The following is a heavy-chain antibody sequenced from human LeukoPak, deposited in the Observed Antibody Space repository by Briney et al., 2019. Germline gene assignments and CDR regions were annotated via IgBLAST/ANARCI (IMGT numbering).Heavy chain of an antibody. J-gene: IGHJ3*02. CDR1: GGSISTYY. V-gene: IGHV4-59*08. CDR2: IYYSGST. CDR3: ARHVPAILTMDDAFDI. Sequence: SETLSLTCTVSGGSISTYYWSWIRQPPGKGLEYIGYIYYSGSTNYNPSLKSRVTMSLDTSKNQFSLKLSSVTAADTAVYYCARHVPAILTMDDAFDIWGQGTMVTVSS. D-gene: IGHD3-10*01.